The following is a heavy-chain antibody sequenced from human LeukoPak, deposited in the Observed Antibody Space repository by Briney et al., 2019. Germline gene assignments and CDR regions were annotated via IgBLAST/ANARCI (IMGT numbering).Heavy chain of an antibody. J-gene: IGHJ4*02. V-gene: IGHV3-30*18. D-gene: IGHD3-22*01. CDR1: GFTFSSFG. CDR2: VSSVGSSD. Sequence: GGSLRLSCVASGFTFSSFGMHWVRQAPGKGLEWVALVSSVGSSDYYADSLKGRFTISRDNSKNTLYLQMNSLRPEGTAVYYCAKLSYDTSAYHEDYWGQGTLVIVSS. CDR3: AKLSYDTSAYHEDY.